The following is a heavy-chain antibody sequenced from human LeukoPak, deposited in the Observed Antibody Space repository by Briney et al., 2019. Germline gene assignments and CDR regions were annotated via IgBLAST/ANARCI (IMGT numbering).Heavy chain of an antibody. D-gene: IGHD2-15*01. Sequence: GGSLRLSCAASGFTFSSYGMHWVRQAPGKGLEWVAVISYNGSNKYYADSVKGRFTISRDKSKNTLYLQMNSLRAEDTAVYYCAKDGDYCSGGSCYSGFDYWGQGTLVTVSS. CDR2: ISYNGSNK. V-gene: IGHV3-30*18. CDR1: GFTFSSYG. J-gene: IGHJ4*02. CDR3: AKDGDYCSGGSCYSGFDY.